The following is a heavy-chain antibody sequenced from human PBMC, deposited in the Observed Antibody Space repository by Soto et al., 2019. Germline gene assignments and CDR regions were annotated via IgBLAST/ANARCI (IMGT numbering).Heavy chain of an antibody. CDR2: ISTSGDYT. CDR1: GFTFSSYS. J-gene: IGHJ5*02. V-gene: IGHV3-21*05. CDR3: ARAMDTAMTSKDNWFDP. D-gene: IGHD5-18*01. Sequence: SGGSLRLSCAASGFTFSSYSINWVRQAPGKGLEWVSYISTSGDYTTHADSVKGRFTISRDNSKNTLYLQVNSLRAEDTAVYYCARAMDTAMTSKDNWFDPWGQGTLVTVSS.